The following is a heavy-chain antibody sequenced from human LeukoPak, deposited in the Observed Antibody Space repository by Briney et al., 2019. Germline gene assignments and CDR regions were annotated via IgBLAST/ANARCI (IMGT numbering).Heavy chain of an antibody. J-gene: IGHJ4*02. CDR3: AKFSPRGAAGNFY. Sequence: GRSLRLSCAASGFTFSSYGMHWVRQAPGKGLEWVAVISYDGSNKYYADSVKGRFTISRDNSKNTLYLQMNSLRAVDTAVYYCAKFSPRGAAGNFYWGQGTLVTVSS. V-gene: IGHV3-30*18. CDR2: ISYDGSNK. D-gene: IGHD6-13*01. CDR1: GFTFSSYG.